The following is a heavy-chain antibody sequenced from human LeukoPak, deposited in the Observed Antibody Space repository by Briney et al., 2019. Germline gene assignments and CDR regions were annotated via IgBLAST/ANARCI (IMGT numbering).Heavy chain of an antibody. CDR2: ICSGGST. Sequence: GGSLRLSCAASGFTVSSNYMSWVRQAPGKGLEWVSVICSGGSTYYADSVKGRFTISRDNSKNTLYLQMNSPRAEDTAVYYCARVLVVVTGGLDYWGQGTLVTVSS. CDR1: GFTVSSNY. J-gene: IGHJ4*02. D-gene: IGHD4-23*01. CDR3: ARVLVVVTGGLDY. V-gene: IGHV3-66*02.